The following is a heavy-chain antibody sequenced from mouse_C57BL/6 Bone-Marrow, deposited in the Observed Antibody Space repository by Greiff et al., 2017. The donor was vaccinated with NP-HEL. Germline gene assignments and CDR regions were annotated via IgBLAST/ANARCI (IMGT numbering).Heavy chain of an antibody. CDR2: ISDGGSYT. CDR3: ARDGGLGRFAY. Sequence: VQLVESGGGLVKPGGSLKLSCAASGFTFSSYAMSWVRQTPEKRLEWVATISDGGSYTYYPDNVKGRFTISRDNAKNNLYLQMSHLKSEDTAMYYCARDGGLGRFAYWGQGTLVTVSA. V-gene: IGHV5-4*01. D-gene: IGHD4-1*01. CDR1: GFTFSSYA. J-gene: IGHJ3*01.